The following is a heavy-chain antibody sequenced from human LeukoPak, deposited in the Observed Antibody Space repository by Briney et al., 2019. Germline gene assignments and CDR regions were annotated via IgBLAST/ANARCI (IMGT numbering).Heavy chain of an antibody. J-gene: IGHJ4*02. Sequence: PGGSLRLSCAASGFTFSSYAMSWVRPAPGKGLMWVSGLSDSGTSTYYADSVKGRFTIYRDNSKNVLYLQMNSLRADDTALYYCAKTLWGLTLLSSDHWGQGTLVTVSS. CDR3: AKTLWGLTLLSSDH. CDR1: GFTFSSYA. CDR2: LSDSGTST. V-gene: IGHV3-23*01. D-gene: IGHD2-21*02.